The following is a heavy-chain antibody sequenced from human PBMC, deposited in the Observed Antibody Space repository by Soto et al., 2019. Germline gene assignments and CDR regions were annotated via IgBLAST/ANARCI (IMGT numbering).Heavy chain of an antibody. CDR3: ARCGGGGSSADIINDY. J-gene: IGHJ4*02. Sequence: GGSLRLSCAASGFTFSSHWMSWVRQAPGKGLEWVANINQDGSDKYYVDSVKGRFTISRDNAKNSLFLQMNSLRAEDTAIYYCARCGGGGSSADIINDYWGQGTLVTVSS. CDR2: INQDGSDK. CDR1: GFTFSSHW. D-gene: IGHD2-15*01. V-gene: IGHV3-7*01.